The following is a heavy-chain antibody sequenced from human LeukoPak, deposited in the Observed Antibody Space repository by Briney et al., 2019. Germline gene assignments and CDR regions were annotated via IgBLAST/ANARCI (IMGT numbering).Heavy chain of an antibody. CDR3: ARARLRKYYFDY. CDR2: MNPNSGNT. D-gene: IGHD5-12*01. V-gene: IGHV1-8*01. Sequence: GASLKVSCKASGYTFTSYDINWVRQATGQGLEWMGWMNPNSGNTGYAQKFQGRVTMTRNTSISTAYMELSSLRSEDTAVYYCARARLRKYYFDYWGQGTLVTVSS. CDR1: GYTFTSYD. J-gene: IGHJ4*02.